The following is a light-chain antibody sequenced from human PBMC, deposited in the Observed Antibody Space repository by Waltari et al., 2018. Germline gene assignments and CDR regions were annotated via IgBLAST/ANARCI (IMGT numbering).Light chain of an antibody. CDR1: QSVSSN. V-gene: IGKV3-15*01. J-gene: IGKJ4*01. CDR3: QQCDNWPLT. CDR2: AAS. Sequence: ELVMTQSPATLSVSPGERATLSCRDSQSVSSNLAWYQQKPGQAPRLLIYAASTRATGIPARFSGSASGSEFTLTISSLQSEDFAVYYCQQCDNWPLTFGGGTRVEIK.